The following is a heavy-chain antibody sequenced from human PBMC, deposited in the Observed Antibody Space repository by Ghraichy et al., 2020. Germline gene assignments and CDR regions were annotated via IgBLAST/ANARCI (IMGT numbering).Heavy chain of an antibody. CDR1: GGTFSSYA. J-gene: IGHJ6*02. Sequence: SVKVSCKASGGTFSSYAISWVRQAPGQGLEWMGGIIPIFGTANYAQKFQGRVTITADESTSTAYMELSSLRSEDTAVYYCASTVPTVVPAGPSPGMDVWGQGTTVTVSS. D-gene: IGHD2-2*01. CDR2: IIPIFGTA. V-gene: IGHV1-69*13. CDR3: ASTVPTVVPAGPSPGMDV.